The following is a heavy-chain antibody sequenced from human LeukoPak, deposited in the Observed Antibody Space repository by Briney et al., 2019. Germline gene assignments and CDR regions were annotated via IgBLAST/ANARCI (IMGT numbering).Heavy chain of an antibody. J-gene: IGHJ6*02. CDR2: IYTSGST. CDR1: GGSISSYY. V-gene: IGHV4-4*07. Sequence: SETLSLTCTVSGGSISSYYWSWIRQPAGKGLKWIGRIYTSGSTNYNPSLKSRVTMSVDTSKNQFSLKLSSVTAADTAVYYCAREITYYYYYGMDVWGQGTTVTVSS. CDR3: AREITYYYYYGMDV.